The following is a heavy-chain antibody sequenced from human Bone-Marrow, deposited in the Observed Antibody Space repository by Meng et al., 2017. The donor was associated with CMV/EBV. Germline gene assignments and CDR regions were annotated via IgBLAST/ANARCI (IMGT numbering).Heavy chain of an antibody. D-gene: IGHD2-2*01. J-gene: IGHJ3*02. CDR2: ISYDGNTK. V-gene: IGHV3-30*14. Sequence: GGSLRLSCAASGFTFSSYAMHWVRQAPGKGLEWVTVISYDGNTKYHADSLKGRFTISRDNSKNTLYLQMNSLRAEDTAVYYCARSIVPAAADALDIWGQGTMVTVSS. CDR3: ARSIVPAAADALDI. CDR1: GFTFSSYA.